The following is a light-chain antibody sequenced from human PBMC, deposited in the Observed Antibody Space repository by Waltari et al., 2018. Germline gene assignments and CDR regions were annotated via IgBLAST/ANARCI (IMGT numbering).Light chain of an antibody. CDR2: SND. CDR3: AAWDDSLTGWV. V-gene: IGLV1-44*01. J-gene: IGLJ3*02. Sequence: QSVLTQPPSASGTPGQRVTVSCSGSSSNIGSHTVNWFQQLPGTAPKLLIYSNDDRPSGVPDRFSGSKSGTSASLAISGLQSEDEADYYCAAWDDSLTGWVFGGGTKLTVL. CDR1: SSNIGSHT.